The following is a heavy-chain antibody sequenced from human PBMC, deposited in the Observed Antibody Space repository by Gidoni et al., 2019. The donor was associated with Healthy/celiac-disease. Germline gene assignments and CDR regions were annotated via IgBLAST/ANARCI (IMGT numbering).Heavy chain of an antibody. V-gene: IGHV3-15*07. CDR3: TASPARLYYYGMDV. CDR2: IKSKTDGGKT. CDR1: SVSNAW. Sequence: SVSNAWMNWVRQAPGKGLEWVGSIKSKTDGGKTAYAAPVKGRFTISRDDSKNTLYLQMNSLKTEDTAVYYCTASPARLYYYGMDVWGKGTTVTVSS. J-gene: IGHJ6*04.